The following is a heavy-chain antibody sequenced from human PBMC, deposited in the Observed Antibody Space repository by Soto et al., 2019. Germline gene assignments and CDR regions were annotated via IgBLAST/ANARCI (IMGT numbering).Heavy chain of an antibody. J-gene: IGHJ6*02. D-gene: IGHD3-3*01. CDR1: GYSFTSYW. CDR3: ARLGFDFDFFSGYYKVHHYHRIVV. V-gene: IGHV5-51*03. CDR2: IYPGDSDT. Sequence: PGESLKISCKGSGYSFTSYWIGWVRQMPGKGLEWMGIIYPGDSDTRYSPSFQGQVTISADKSITTVYLQWSSLKASDTATYYWARLGFDFDFFSGYYKVHHYHRIVVWGQGDTDTVSS.